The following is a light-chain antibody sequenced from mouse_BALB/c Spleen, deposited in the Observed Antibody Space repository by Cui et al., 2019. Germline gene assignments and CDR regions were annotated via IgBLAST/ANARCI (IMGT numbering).Light chain of an antibody. J-gene: IGKJ2*01. V-gene: IGKV8-21*01. CDR1: QSLLNHRNRKNY. CDR2: WAS. Sequence: DIVMSQSPSSMAVSAGEKVTMSCKSSQSLLNHRNRKNYLAWYQQKPGQYPKLLIYWASTRESGVPDRFTGSGSGTDFTLTVRSVQAEDLAVYYCKQSYNLYTFGGGTKLEIK. CDR3: KQSYNLYT.